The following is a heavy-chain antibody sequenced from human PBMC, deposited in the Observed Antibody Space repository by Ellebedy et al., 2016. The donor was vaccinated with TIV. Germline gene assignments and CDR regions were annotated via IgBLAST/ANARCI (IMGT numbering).Heavy chain of an antibody. Sequence: GGSLRLSXKGSGYSFTSYWIGWVRQMPGKGLEWMGIIYPGDSDTRYSPSFQGQVTISADKSISTAYLQWSSLKASDTAMYYCARSPTYYYDSSGYYWVHWFDPWGQGTLVTVSS. V-gene: IGHV5-51*01. CDR3: ARSPTYYYDSSGYYWVHWFDP. J-gene: IGHJ5*02. D-gene: IGHD3-22*01. CDR2: IYPGDSDT. CDR1: GYSFTSYW.